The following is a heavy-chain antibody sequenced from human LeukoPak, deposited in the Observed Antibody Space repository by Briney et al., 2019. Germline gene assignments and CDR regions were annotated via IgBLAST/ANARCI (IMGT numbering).Heavy chain of an antibody. D-gene: IGHD3-16*01. Sequence: GGSLRLSCAASGFTFSSYAMSWVRQAPGKGLEWASAISGSGGSTYYADSVKGRFTISRDNSKNTLYLQMNSRRAEDTAVYYCAKDPFGGWDYWGQGTLVTVSS. V-gene: IGHV3-23*01. CDR3: AKDPFGGWDY. CDR2: ISGSGGST. J-gene: IGHJ4*02. CDR1: GFTFSSYA.